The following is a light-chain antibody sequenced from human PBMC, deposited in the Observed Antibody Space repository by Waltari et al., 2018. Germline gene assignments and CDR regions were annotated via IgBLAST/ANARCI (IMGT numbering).Light chain of an antibody. J-gene: IGLJ3*02. CDR2: EDS. CDR3: QVWDDTDGHPV. Sequence: SYVLSQPPLVSVAPGQTATITCGGDNIRSKSVHWYQHKPGQAPVLVVYEDSDRPSGIPDRFSGSNSGNTATLSISGVEVVDEADYSCQVWDDTDGHPVFGGGTKLTVL. V-gene: IGLV3-21*02. CDR1: NIRSKS.